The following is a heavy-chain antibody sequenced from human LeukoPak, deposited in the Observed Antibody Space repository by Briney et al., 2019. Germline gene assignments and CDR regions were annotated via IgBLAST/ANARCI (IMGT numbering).Heavy chain of an antibody. V-gene: IGHV3-30*02. CDR1: GVTFSNYG. CDR3: ARAPRRTPDY. Sequence: PGGSLRLSCAASGVTFSNYGFHWVRQAPGKGLEWVTFIRYDGSDKYYADSVRGRFTISRDNSKNTLYLQMNSLRPDDTAVYYCARAPRRTPDYWGQGTLVTVSS. CDR2: IRYDGSDK. J-gene: IGHJ4*02.